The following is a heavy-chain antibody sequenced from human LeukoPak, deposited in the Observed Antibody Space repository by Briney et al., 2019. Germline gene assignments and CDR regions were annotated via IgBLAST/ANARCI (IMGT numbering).Heavy chain of an antibody. Sequence: SQTLSLTCAISGDIVSSNSAAWNWIRQSPSRGLEWLGRTYYRSRWYNEYALSVKSRISINPDTSKNQFSLQLNSVTPEDTAVYYCARVTEKQYLPFDSWGQGTLVTVSS. CDR3: ARVTEKQYLPFDS. CDR2: TYYRSRWYN. D-gene: IGHD6-19*01. CDR1: GDIVSSNSAA. V-gene: IGHV6-1*01. J-gene: IGHJ4*02.